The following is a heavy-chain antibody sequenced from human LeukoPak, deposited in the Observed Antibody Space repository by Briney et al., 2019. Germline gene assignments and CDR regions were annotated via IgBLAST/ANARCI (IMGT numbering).Heavy chain of an antibody. CDR2: INHSGST. J-gene: IGHJ4*02. CDR1: GGSFSGYY. V-gene: IGHV4-34*01. CDR3: ARRRAARPDIDY. D-gene: IGHD6-6*01. Sequence: SETLSLTCAVYGGSFSGYYWSCIRQPPGKGLEWIGEINHSGSTNYNPSLKSRVTISVDTSKNQFSLKLSSVTAADTAVYYCARRRAARPDIDYWGQGTLVTVSS.